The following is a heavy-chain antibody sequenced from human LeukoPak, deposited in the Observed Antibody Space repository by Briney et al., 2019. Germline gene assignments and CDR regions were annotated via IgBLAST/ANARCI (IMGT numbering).Heavy chain of an antibody. D-gene: IGHD3-3*01. CDR2: INHSGST. CDR3: ARRSITIFGVVPHFRY. Sequence: SETLSLTCAVYGGSFSGYYWSWIRQPPGKGLEWIGEINHSGSTNYNPSLKSRVTISVDTSKNQFSLKLSSVTAADTAVYYCARRSITIFGVVPHFRYWGQGTLVTVSS. V-gene: IGHV4-34*01. J-gene: IGHJ4*02. CDR1: GGSFSGYY.